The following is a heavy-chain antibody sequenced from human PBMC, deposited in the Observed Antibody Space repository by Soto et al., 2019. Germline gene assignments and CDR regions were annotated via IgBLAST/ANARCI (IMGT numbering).Heavy chain of an antibody. CDR1: GYTFTGYY. D-gene: IGHD4-17*01. J-gene: IGHJ5*02. CDR3: ARAAYGDYANWFDP. V-gene: IGHV1-2*04. Sequence: ASVKVSCKASGYTFTGYYMHWVRQAPGQGLEWMGWINPNSGGTNYAQKFQGWVTMTRDTSISTAYMELSRLRSDDTAVYYCARAAYGDYANWFDPWGQGXLVTVYS. CDR2: INPNSGGT.